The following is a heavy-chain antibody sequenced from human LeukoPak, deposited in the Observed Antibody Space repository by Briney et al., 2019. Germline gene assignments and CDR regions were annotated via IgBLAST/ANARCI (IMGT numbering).Heavy chain of an antibody. Sequence: GRSLRLSCAASGFTFSSYGMHWVRQAPGKGLEWVAVISYDGSNKYYADSVKGRFTISRDNSKNTLYLQMNSLRAEDTAVYYCAKDHYSSGWSNDAFDIWGQGTMVTVPS. CDR3: AKDHYSSGWSNDAFDI. J-gene: IGHJ3*02. CDR2: ISYDGSNK. D-gene: IGHD6-13*01. CDR1: GFTFSSYG. V-gene: IGHV3-30*18.